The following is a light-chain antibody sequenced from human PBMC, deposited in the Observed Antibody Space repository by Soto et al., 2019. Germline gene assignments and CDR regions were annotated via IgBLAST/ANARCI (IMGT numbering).Light chain of an antibody. CDR1: SSNIGSNT. CDR3: AAWDDRMNGVI. J-gene: IGLJ2*01. CDR2: ANN. V-gene: IGLV1-44*01. Sequence: QSALTQPPSASGTPGQRVTMSCSGGSSNIGSNTINWYQQLPGTAPKLLIYANNQRPSGVPDRFSGSKSGTSASLAISGLQSEDESEYYCAAWDDRMNGVIFGGGTKVTVL.